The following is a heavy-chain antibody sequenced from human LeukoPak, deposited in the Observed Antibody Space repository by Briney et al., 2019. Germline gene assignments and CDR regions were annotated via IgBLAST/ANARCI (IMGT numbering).Heavy chain of an antibody. CDR1: GVSISSGGYY. CDR3: ARDRPLWFGKPLFDY. V-gene: IGHV4-31*03. D-gene: IGHD3-10*01. J-gene: IGHJ4*02. Sequence: PSQTLSLTCTVSGVSISSGGYYWSWIRQHPGKGLEWIGYIYYSGSTYYNPSLKSRVTISVDTSKNQFSLKLSSVTAADTAVYYCARDRPLWFGKPLFDYWGQGTLVTVSS. CDR2: IYYSGST.